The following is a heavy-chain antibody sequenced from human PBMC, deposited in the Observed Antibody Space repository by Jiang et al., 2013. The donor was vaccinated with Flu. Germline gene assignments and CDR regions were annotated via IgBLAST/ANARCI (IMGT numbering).Heavy chain of an antibody. CDR2: MNPNSGNT. Sequence: WMNPNSGNTGYTQKFQGRVTMTRNTSISTAYMELSSLRSEDTAVYYCAREWGPGTTVTNSYYYGMDVWGQGTTVTVSS. CDR3: AREWGPGTTVTNSYYYGMDV. V-gene: IGHV1-8*01. D-gene: IGHD4-17*01. J-gene: IGHJ6*02.